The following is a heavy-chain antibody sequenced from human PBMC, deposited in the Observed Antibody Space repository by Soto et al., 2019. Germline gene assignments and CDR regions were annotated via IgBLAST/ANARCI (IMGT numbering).Heavy chain of an antibody. CDR2: IYYSGST. V-gene: IGHV4-39*01. Sequence: QLQLQESGPGLVKPSETLSLTCTVSGGSISSSSYYWGWIRQPPGKGLEWIGSIYYSGSTYYNPSLKSRVTISVYTSNNHFSLKLSSVTAADTDVYYCERQVDTAMVDYWGQGTLVPVSS. CDR1: GGSISSSSYY. J-gene: IGHJ4*02. D-gene: IGHD5-18*01. CDR3: ERQVDTAMVDY.